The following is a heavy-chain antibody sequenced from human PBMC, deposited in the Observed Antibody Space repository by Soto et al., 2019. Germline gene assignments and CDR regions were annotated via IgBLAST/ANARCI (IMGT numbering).Heavy chain of an antibody. Sequence: QVVLLQSGVKVKEPGSSVRVSCQVSGSTFNNFAFSWVRQAPGHGTEWMGGIVVDSNTAEYSHRFQDRVTITADSSTETLYMDLGIRSFEDTDVYYCARAIKGWEVNYYFDFWGHGTLLTVSS. CDR3: ARAIKGWEVNYYFDF. J-gene: IGHJ4*01. V-gene: IGHV1-69*01. CDR2: IVVDSNTA. D-gene: IGHD1-26*01. CDR1: GSTFNNFA.